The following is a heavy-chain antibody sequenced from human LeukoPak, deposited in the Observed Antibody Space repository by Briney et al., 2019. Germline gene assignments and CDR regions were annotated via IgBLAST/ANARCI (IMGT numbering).Heavy chain of an antibody. CDR2: ISSSGSTI. V-gene: IGHV3-11*01. CDR1: GFTFSDYY. CDR3: ARDRGDYYYYGMDV. J-gene: IGHJ6*02. Sequence: GGSLRLSCAASGFTFSDYYMSWIRQAPGKGLEWVSYISSSGSTIYYADSVKGRFTISRDNAKNPLYLQMNSLRAEDTAVYYCARDRGDYYYYGMDVWGQGTTVTVSS.